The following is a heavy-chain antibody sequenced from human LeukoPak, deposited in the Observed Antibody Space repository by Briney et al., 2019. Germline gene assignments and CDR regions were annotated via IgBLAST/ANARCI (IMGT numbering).Heavy chain of an antibody. J-gene: IGHJ4*02. CDR2: IGSSGAIR. CDR3: ALLAVASDFDY. Sequence: GGSLRLSCAVSGFPFSVYEMNWVRQAPGKGLEWFSNIGSSGAIRHYADSVKGRFSISRDNAENSLFLQMNSLRVEDTGIYYCALLAVASDFDYWGQGALVTVSS. D-gene: IGHD6-19*01. V-gene: IGHV3-48*03. CDR1: GFPFSVYE.